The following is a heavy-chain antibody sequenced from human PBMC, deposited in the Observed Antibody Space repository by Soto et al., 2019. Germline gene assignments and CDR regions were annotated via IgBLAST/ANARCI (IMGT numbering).Heavy chain of an antibody. Sequence: QAHLQESGPGLVKPSQTLSLVCTVSGDSIRHDDYSWSWIRQPPGKGLEWIGYIFHNGNSYFNPSLERRATISVDTSKNHFSLTLTSVTAADSAVYFCARAAFDSGQSEKIYFFDSWGQGTRVTVSS. J-gene: IGHJ5*01. CDR1: GDSIRHDDYS. CDR2: IFHNGNS. D-gene: IGHD1-26*01. V-gene: IGHV4-30-4*01. CDR3: ARAAFDSGQSEKIYFFDS.